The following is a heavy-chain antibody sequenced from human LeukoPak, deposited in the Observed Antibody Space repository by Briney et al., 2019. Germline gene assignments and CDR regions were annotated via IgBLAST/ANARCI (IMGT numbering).Heavy chain of an antibody. CDR3: ARTTTPHYYGSGSYALGY. J-gene: IGHJ4*02. V-gene: IGHV3-30-3*01. Sequence: PRRSRRLSCAASGFTFTTYAMHCARHGPGKGLEWEAVISYDGSNKYYADSVKGRFTISRDNSKNTLYLQMSSLSAEDTAVYYCARTTTPHYYGSGSYALGYWGQGTLVTVPS. D-gene: IGHD3-10*01. CDR2: ISYDGSNK. CDR1: GFTFTTYA.